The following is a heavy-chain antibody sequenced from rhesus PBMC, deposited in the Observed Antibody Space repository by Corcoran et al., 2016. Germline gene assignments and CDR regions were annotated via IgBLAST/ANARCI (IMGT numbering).Heavy chain of an antibody. D-gene: IGHD4-23*01. Sequence: QVTLKESGSALVKPTQTLTLTCTFSGFSLITSGMGVGWIRQPPGKALEWLANIYWDDDKYNSTTLKIRRTISKETSKNQVVLTMTNMDPVDTATYYYARVGTVNWYFDLWGPGTPITISS. CDR2: IYWDDDK. V-gene: IGHV2S1*01. J-gene: IGHJ2*01. CDR1: GFSLITSGMG. CDR3: ARVGTVNWYFDL.